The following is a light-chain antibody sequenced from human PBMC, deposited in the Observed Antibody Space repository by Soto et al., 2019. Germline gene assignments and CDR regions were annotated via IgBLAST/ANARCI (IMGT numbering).Light chain of an antibody. CDR3: QHRFNWPRFT. CDR1: QSVSSY. CDR2: DAS. J-gene: IGKJ2*01. V-gene: IGKV3-11*01. Sequence: EIVLTQSPATLSLSPGERATLSCRASQSVSSYLAWYQQTPGQAPRLLIYDASNRATGIPARFSGGGSGTDSTLTISSLEPEDFAVYYCQHRFNWPRFTFGQGTKLEIK.